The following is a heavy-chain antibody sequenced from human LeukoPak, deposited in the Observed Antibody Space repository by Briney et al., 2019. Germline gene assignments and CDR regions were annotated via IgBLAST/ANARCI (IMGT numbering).Heavy chain of an antibody. Sequence: SETLSLTCTVSGGSISSSNYYWSWIRQPAGRGLEWIGRIYTSGSTNYNPSLKSRVTMSVDTSKNQFSLKLSSVTAADTAVYYCASDYPEGYWGQGTLVTVSS. J-gene: IGHJ4*02. CDR3: ASDYPEGY. CDR1: GGSISSSNYY. CDR2: IYTSGST. V-gene: IGHV4-61*02.